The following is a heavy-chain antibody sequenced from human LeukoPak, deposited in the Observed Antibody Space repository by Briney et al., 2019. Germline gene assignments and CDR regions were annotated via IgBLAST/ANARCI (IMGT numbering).Heavy chain of an antibody. Sequence: PGGSLRLSCAASGFTFRAFVMSWIRQAPGKGLDWVSTISGSGDSPYYADSVKGRFTISRDNSKNTMYLQMNSLRAEDTAVYYCARDLGDYSSSWYLYYYYGMDVWGQGTTVTVSS. D-gene: IGHD6-13*01. CDR2: ISGSGDSP. V-gene: IGHV3-23*01. CDR1: GFTFRAFV. CDR3: ARDLGDYSSSWYLYYYYGMDV. J-gene: IGHJ6*02.